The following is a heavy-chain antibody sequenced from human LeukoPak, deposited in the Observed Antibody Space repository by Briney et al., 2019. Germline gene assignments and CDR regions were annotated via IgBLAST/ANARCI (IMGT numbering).Heavy chain of an antibody. CDR3: ASSPPTVITVSYFDY. Sequence: GGSLRLSCAASGFTFSSYAMTWVRQAPGKGLEWVSAISDSGGSTYYADSVKGRFTISRDNSKNTLYLQMNSLRAEDTAFYYCASSPPTVITVSYFDYWGQGTLVTVSS. J-gene: IGHJ4*02. D-gene: IGHD4-17*01. CDR1: GFTFSSYA. CDR2: ISDSGGST. V-gene: IGHV3-23*01.